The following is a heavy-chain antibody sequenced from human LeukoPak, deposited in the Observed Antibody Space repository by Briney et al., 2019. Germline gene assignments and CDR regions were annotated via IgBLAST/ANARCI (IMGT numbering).Heavy chain of an antibody. CDR3: ARRAGAYTHPYDY. V-gene: IGHV1-8*03. Sequence: VASVKVSCKASGYTFTSYDINWVRQATGQGLEWMGWMNPNSGNTGYAQKFQGRVTITRNTSISTAYMELSSLRSEDTAVYYCARRAGAYTHPYDYWGQGTLVTVSS. CDR1: GYTFTSYD. D-gene: IGHD3-16*01. CDR2: MNPNSGNT. J-gene: IGHJ4*02.